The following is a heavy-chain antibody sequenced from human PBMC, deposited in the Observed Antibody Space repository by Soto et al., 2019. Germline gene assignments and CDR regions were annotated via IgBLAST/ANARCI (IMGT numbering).Heavy chain of an antibody. Sequence: ASVKVSCTASGYTFTGYYMHWVRQAPGQGLEWMGWINPNSGGTNYAQKFQGWVTMTRDTSISTAYMELSRLRSDDTAVYYCARGRPAAIWLDYWGQGTLVTVSS. CDR3: ARGRPAAIWLDY. CDR1: GYTFTGYY. CDR2: INPNSGGT. D-gene: IGHD2-2*02. V-gene: IGHV1-2*04. J-gene: IGHJ4*02.